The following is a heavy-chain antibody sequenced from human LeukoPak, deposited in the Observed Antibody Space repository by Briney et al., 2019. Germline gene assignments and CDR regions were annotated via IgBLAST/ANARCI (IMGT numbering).Heavy chain of an antibody. CDR3: ARPSPLAAEPV. D-gene: IGHD6-13*01. CDR1: GFTVSSNY. J-gene: IGHJ6*04. Sequence: GGSLRLSCAASGFTVSSNYMSWVRQAPGKGLEWVSVIYSGGSTYYADSVKGRFTISRDNSKNTLYLQMNSLRAEDTAVYYCARPSPLAAEPVWGKGTTVTISS. V-gene: IGHV3-53*01. CDR2: IYSGGST.